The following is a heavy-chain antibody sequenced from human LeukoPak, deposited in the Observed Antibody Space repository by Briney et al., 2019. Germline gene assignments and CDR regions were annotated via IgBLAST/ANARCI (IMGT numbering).Heavy chain of an antibody. V-gene: IGHV3-23*01. CDR3: AKRGGLTIDAFDF. J-gene: IGHJ3*01. D-gene: IGHD3-10*01. CDR2: INGDGGR. CDR1: GFDFSLYG. Sequence: GGSLRLSCVASGFDFSLYGMTWVRQAPGKGLQRVSAINGDGGRFYADSVKGRFTISKDISRSTLYLQMNNLRAEDTALYFCAKRGGLTIDAFDFWGRGTMVSVSS.